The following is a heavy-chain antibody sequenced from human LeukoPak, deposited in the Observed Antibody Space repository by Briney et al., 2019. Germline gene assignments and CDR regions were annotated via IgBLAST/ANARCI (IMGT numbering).Heavy chain of an antibody. Sequence: SETLSLTCTVSGGSINNGAYYWTWIRQHPGKGLEWIGYIYDSGSTYYNPSLKSRVSITIDTSKNQFSLKLSSVSAADTAIYYWARGAIRYWLDPWGQGTLVTVSS. CDR3: ARGAIRYWLDP. D-gene: IGHD3-16*02. V-gene: IGHV4-31*02. CDR1: GGSINNGAYY. CDR2: IYDSGST. J-gene: IGHJ5*02.